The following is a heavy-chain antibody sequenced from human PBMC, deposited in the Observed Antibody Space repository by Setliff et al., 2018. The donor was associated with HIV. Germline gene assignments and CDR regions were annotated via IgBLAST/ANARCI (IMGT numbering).Heavy chain of an antibody. CDR1: GGTFSSYA. CDR2: IIPAFGTA. V-gene: IGHV1-69*05. CDR3: AREGSPIYYFDY. D-gene: IGHD3-10*01. J-gene: IGHJ4*02. Sequence: SVKVSCKTSGGTFSSYAVSWVRQAPGQGLEWMGGIIPAFGTANYAQKFHGRVTITTDESTSTAYMELSGLRSEDTAVYFCAREGSPIYYFDYWSQGTLVTVSS.